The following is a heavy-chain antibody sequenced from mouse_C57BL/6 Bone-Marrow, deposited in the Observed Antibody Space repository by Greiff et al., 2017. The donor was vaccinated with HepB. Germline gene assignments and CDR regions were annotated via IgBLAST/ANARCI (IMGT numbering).Heavy chain of an antibody. CDR2: IYPRSGNT. Sequence: LEESGAELARPGASVKLSCKASGYTFTSYGISWVKQRTGQGLEWIGEIYPRSGNTYYNEKFKGKATLTADKSSSTAYMELRSLTSEDSAVYFCARILLWYFDVWGTGTTVTVSS. J-gene: IGHJ1*03. V-gene: IGHV1-81*01. CDR3: ARILLWYFDV. D-gene: IGHD2-1*01. CDR1: GYTFTSYG.